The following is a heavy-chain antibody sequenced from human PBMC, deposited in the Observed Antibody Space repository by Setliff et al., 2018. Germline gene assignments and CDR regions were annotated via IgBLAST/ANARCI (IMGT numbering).Heavy chain of an antibody. CDR3: AREQWLDPPGYYYMDV. D-gene: IGHD6-19*01. CDR1: GGSISDNY. V-gene: IGHV4-59*12. J-gene: IGHJ6*03. Sequence: SETLSLTCTVSGGSISDNYWSWIRQPAGKGLEWIGYIYHSGSTYYNPSLKSRVTLSIDTSKNQFSLKLNSVTAADMAVYYCAREQWLDPPGYYYMDVWAKGTTVTVSS. CDR2: IYHSGST.